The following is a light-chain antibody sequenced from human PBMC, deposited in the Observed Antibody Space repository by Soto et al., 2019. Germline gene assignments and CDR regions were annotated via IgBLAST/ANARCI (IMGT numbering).Light chain of an antibody. V-gene: IGKV1-39*01. CDR3: QQSYSIPIT. Sequence: DIQMTQSPSSVSAFVGDRVTITCRASQSISFYLNWYQQKPGKAHKXLIYAASNLQSGVPSRFSGSGSGTEGTLTISSLQPEDFATYDCQQSYSIPITFGQGTRREIK. CDR2: AAS. J-gene: IGKJ5*01. CDR1: QSISFY.